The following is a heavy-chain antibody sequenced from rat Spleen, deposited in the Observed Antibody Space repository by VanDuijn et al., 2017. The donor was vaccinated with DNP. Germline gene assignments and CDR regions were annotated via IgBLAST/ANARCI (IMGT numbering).Heavy chain of an antibody. CDR1: GFTFSNYG. V-gene: IGHV5-19*01. Sequence: EVQLVESGGGLVQPGRSLKLSCAASGFTFSNYGMHWIRQAPTKGLEWVASISPSGGSTYYPDSVKGRFTISRDDAKSSLYLQMNSLKSEDTATYYCARHRTIMPYYYAMDAWGQGASVTVSS. CDR3: ARHRTIMPYYYAMDA. J-gene: IGHJ4*01. CDR2: ISPSGGST. D-gene: IGHD1-12*01.